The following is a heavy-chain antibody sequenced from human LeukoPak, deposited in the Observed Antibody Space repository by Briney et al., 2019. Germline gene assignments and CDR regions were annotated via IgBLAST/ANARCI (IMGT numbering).Heavy chain of an antibody. V-gene: IGHV4-34*01. CDR1: GGSISSYY. CDR2: INHSGST. Sequence: SETLSLTCTVSGGSISSYYWSWIRQPAGKGLEWIGEINHSGSTNYNPSLKSRVTISVDTSKNQFSLKLSSVTAADTAVYYCARGLFVTYDSSGYYNNYYYYYMDVWGKGTTVTVSS. J-gene: IGHJ6*03. D-gene: IGHD3-22*01. CDR3: ARGLFVTYDSSGYYNNYYYYYMDV.